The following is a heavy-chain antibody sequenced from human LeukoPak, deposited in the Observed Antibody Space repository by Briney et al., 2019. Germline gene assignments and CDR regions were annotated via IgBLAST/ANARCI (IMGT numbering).Heavy chain of an antibody. CDR2: INHSGST. CDR3: ARRRGYSYGYTVRGWYFDL. D-gene: IGHD5-18*01. V-gene: IGHV4-34*01. J-gene: IGHJ2*01. Sequence: SETLSLTCAVYGGSFSGYYWSWIRQPPGKGLEWIGEINHSGSTNYNPSLTSRVTISVDTSKNQFSLKLSSVTAADTAVYYCARRRGYSYGYTVRGWYFDLWGRGTLVTVSS. CDR1: GGSFSGYY.